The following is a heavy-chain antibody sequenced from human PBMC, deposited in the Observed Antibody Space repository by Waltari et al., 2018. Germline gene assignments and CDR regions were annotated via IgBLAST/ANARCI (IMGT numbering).Heavy chain of an antibody. CDR3: ARHATYYDFWSGHLGALDI. D-gene: IGHD3-3*01. V-gene: IGHV4-59*08. Sequence: QVQLQESGPGLVKPSETLSLTCIVSGASTSSYYWSWLRQPPGKGLEWIGSMYYSGSPNYNPSHKSRVTISVDTLKNQVSLRLSSVTAADTAVYYCARHATYYDFWSGHLGALDIWGQGTMVTVSS. CDR2: MYYSGSP. CDR1: GASTSSYY. J-gene: IGHJ3*02.